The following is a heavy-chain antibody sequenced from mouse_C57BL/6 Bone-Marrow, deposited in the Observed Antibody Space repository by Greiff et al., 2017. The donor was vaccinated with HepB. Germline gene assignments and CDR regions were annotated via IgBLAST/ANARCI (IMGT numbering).Heavy chain of an antibody. Sequence: VQLKQSGPVLARPGASVKMSCKTSGYTFTSYWMHWVKQRPGQGLEWIGAIYPGNSDTSYNQKFKGKAKMTAVTSASTAYMDLSSLTIEDSAVYYCTSYEGYYYFDYWGQGTTLTVSS. CDR2: IYPGNSDT. CDR3: TSYEGYYYFDY. V-gene: IGHV1-5*01. J-gene: IGHJ2*01. CDR1: GYTFTSYW. D-gene: IGHD2-3*01.